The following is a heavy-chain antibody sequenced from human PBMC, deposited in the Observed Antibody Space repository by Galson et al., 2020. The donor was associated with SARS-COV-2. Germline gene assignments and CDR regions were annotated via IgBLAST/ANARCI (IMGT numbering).Heavy chain of an antibody. CDR1: GYTFATYG. Sequence: ASVKVSCTPSGYTFATYGVAWVRQAPGQGLEWMGWIRAYNGDTNYAQSLQGRVSMATDTSTSTAYMELRNLISEDTAVYYCARVEAGWYADYWGQGTLVTVSS. V-gene: IGHV1-18*01. J-gene: IGHJ4*02. D-gene: IGHD6-19*01. CDR2: IRAYNGDT. CDR3: ARVEAGWYADY.